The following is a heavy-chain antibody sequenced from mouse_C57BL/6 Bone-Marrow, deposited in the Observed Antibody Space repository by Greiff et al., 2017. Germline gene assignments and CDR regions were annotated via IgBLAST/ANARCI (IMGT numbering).Heavy chain of an antibody. J-gene: IGHJ4*01. CDR3: ARRDATTHAMDY. D-gene: IGHD1-1*01. CDR2: INPGSGGT. CDR1: GYAFTNYL. Sequence: QVQLQQSGAELVRPGTSVKVSCKASGYAFTNYLIEWVKQRPGQGLEWIGVINPGSGGTNYNEKFKGKATLTADKSSSTAYMQLSSLTSEDSAVYFCARRDATTHAMDYWGQGTSVTVSS. V-gene: IGHV1-54*01.